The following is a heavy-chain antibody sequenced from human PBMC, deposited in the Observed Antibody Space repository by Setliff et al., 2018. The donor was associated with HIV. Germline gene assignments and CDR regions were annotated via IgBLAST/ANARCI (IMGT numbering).Heavy chain of an antibody. V-gene: IGHV3-23*01. Sequence: PGGSLRLSCAASGFTFSSYAMSWVRQAPGKGLEWVSAIGPVGTSTYYADSVRGRFTISRDNTKNSLYLQMDGLRVEDTAVYYCARLRINDFWGQGTPVTVSS. CDR3: ARLRINDF. D-gene: IGHD2-15*01. CDR2: IGPVGTST. CDR1: GFTFSSYA. J-gene: IGHJ4*02.